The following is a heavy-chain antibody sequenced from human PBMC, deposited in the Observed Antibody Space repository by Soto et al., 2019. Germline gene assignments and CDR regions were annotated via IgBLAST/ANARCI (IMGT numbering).Heavy chain of an antibody. Sequence: SETRSLTCTVSGGSISSYYWSWIRRPPGKGLEWIGYIYYSGSTNYNPSLKSRVTISVDTSKNQFSLKLSSVTAADTAVYYCARETSGSGYPDYFDYWGQGTLVTVSS. CDR3: ARETSGSGYPDYFDY. CDR1: GGSISSYY. J-gene: IGHJ4*02. V-gene: IGHV4-59*01. CDR2: IYYSGST. D-gene: IGHD3-10*01.